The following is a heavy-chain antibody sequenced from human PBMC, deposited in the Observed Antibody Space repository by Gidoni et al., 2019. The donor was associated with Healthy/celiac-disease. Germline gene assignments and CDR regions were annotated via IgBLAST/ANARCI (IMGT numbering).Heavy chain of an antibody. J-gene: IGHJ3*02. CDR2: ISSSSSYI. D-gene: IGHD4-4*01. V-gene: IGHV3-21*01. CDR3: ARVGGPLQYPVRISAFDI. CDR1: GFTFSSYS. Sequence: EVQLVESGGGLVKPGGSLRLSCAASGFTFSSYSMTWVRQAPGKGLEWVSSISSSSSYIYYADSVKGRFTISRDNAKNSLYLQMNSLRAEDTAVYYCARVGGPLQYPVRISAFDIWGQGTMVTVSS.